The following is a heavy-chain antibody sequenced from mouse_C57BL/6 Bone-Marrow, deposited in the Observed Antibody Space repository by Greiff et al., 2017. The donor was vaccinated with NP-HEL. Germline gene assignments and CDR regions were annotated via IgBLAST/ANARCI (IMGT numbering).Heavy chain of an antibody. D-gene: IGHD2-4*01. J-gene: IGHJ3*01. CDR1: GYSITSGYY. CDR2: ISYDGSN. CDR3: AREENDYDWFAY. Sequence: ESGPGLVKPSQSLSLTCSVTGYSITSGYYWNWIRQFPGNKLEWMGYISYDGSNNYNPSLKNRISITRDTSKNQFFLKLNSVTTEDTATYYCAREENDYDWFAYWGQGTLVTVSA. V-gene: IGHV3-6*01.